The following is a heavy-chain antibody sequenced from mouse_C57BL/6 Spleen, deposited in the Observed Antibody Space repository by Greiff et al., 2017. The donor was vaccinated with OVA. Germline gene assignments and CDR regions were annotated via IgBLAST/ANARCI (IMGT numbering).Heavy chain of an antibody. CDR3: ARRGDYDGYYFDY. V-gene: IGHV3-1*01. CDR1: GYSITSGYD. D-gene: IGHD2-4*01. J-gene: IGHJ2*01. Sequence: DVHLVESGPGMVKPSQSLSLTCTVTGYSITSGYDWHWIRHFPGNKLEWMGYISYSGSTNYNPSLKSRISITHDTSKNHFFLKLNSVTTEDTATYYCARRGDYDGYYFDYWGQGTTLTVSS. CDR2: ISYSGST.